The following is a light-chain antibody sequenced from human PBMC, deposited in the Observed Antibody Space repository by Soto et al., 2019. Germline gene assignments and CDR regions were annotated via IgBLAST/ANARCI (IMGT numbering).Light chain of an antibody. V-gene: IGLV1-51*01. Sequence: QSVMTQPPSVSAAPGQKVTISCSGSSSNIGGNSVSWYQQLPGTAPKLLIYDDNKRHSGILDRFSGSKSGTSATLGITGFQTGDQADYYCGSWDSSMSAYVFGTATKLTVL. CDR3: GSWDSSMSAYV. CDR1: SSNIGGNS. J-gene: IGLJ1*01. CDR2: DDN.